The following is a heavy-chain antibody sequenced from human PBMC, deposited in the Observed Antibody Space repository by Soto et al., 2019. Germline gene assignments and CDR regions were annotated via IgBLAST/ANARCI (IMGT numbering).Heavy chain of an antibody. D-gene: IGHD2-2*01. J-gene: IGHJ5*02. CDR2: ISSGGGST. Sequence: EVQLLESGGGLVQPGGSLRLSCAASGFTFSNYAMSWVRQAPGKGLEWVSAISSGGGSTDYADSVKGRFTISRDNSKNTLYLQMSSLRAEDTAVYYCARNVLRGYCSSSSCPFDPWGQGTLVTVSS. CDR1: GFTFSNYA. V-gene: IGHV3-23*01. CDR3: ARNVLRGYCSSSSCPFDP.